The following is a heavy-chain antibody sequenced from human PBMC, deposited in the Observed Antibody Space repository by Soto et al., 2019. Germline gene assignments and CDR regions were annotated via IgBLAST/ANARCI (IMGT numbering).Heavy chain of an antibody. J-gene: IGHJ4*02. Sequence: ASVKVSCKASGYTFTHYYIHWVRQAPGQGLEWMGIINPNGGITTYAQKFRAGFTMTRDTSTSTVYLELSSLRSEDSAIYYCATSGNSAMALDYCGKGTLFTVSS. CDR2: INPNGGIT. CDR3: ATSGNSAMALDY. V-gene: IGHV1-46*01. D-gene: IGHD5-18*01. CDR1: GYTFTHYY.